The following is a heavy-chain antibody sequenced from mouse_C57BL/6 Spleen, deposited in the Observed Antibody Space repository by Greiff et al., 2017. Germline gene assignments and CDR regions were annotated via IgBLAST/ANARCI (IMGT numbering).Heavy chain of an antibody. CDR3: ARSKLSYAMDY. CDR2: IYPGDGDT. V-gene: IGHV1-82*01. CDR1: GYAFSSSW. Sequence: QVQLKQSGPELVKPGASVKISCKASGYAFSSSWMNWVKQRPGKGLEWIGRIYPGDGDTNYNGKFKGKATLTADKSSSTAYMQLSSLTSEDSAVYFCARSKLSYAMDYWGQGTSVTVSS. J-gene: IGHJ4*01.